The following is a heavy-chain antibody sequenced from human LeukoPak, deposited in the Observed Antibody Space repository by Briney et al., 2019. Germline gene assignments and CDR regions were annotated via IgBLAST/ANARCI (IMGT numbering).Heavy chain of an antibody. D-gene: IGHD1-1*01. Sequence: KPSETLSLTCTVSGGSISSYYWSWIRQPPGKGLEWIGYIYYSGSTNYNPSLKSRVTISVDTSKNQFSLKLSSVTAADTAVYYCARWSYKEKSLDVWGKGTTVTVSS. V-gene: IGHV4-59*08. J-gene: IGHJ6*04. CDR1: GGSISSYY. CDR2: IYYSGST. CDR3: ARWSYKEKSLDV.